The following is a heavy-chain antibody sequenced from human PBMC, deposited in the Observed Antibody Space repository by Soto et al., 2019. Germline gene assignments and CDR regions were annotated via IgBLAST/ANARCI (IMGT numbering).Heavy chain of an antibody. D-gene: IGHD3-9*01. J-gene: IGHJ4*02. V-gene: IGHV4-4*02. CDR3: ARLKTYDILNKSDY. CDR2: IYDSGST. Sequence: QVQLQESGPGLVKPSGTLSLTCAVSGGSIGSSNWWSWVRQSPGKGLEWIGEIYDSGSTNYNPSLKSRVTISLDKSKNQFSLKLGSVNAADTAVYYCARLKTYDILNKSDYWGQGSLVTVSS. CDR1: GGSIGSSNW.